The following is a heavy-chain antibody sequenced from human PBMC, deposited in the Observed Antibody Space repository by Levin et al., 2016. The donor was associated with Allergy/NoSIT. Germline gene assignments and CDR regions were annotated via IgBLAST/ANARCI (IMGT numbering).Heavy chain of an antibody. D-gene: IGHD5-18*01. CDR3: AREVGYSYGYALVSREKNWFDP. J-gene: IGHJ5*02. CDR2: IYYSGST. V-gene: IGHV4-59*01. Sequence: WIRQPPGKGLEWIGYIYYSGSTNYNPSLKSRVTISVDTSKNQFSLKLSSVTAADTAVYYCAREVGYSYGYALVSREKNWFDPWGQGTLVTVSS.